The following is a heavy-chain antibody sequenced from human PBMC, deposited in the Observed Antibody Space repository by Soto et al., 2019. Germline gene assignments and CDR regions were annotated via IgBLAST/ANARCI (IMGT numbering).Heavy chain of an antibody. V-gene: IGHV3-23*01. CDR1: GFTFSSHA. CDR3: ARDGHSITYYYYMDV. CDR2: ITGEGGAT. Sequence: EVQLLESGGGLVQPGGSLRLACAASGFTFSSHAMTWVRQAPGKGLEWLSTITGEGGATWYTDSVKGRFIISRDNSKSTLFLQMNSLSVEDTAVYYCARDGHSITYYYYMDVWGKGTTVTVSS. J-gene: IGHJ6*03.